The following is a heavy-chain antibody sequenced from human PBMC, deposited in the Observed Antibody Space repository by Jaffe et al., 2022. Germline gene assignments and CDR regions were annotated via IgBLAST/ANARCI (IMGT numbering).Heavy chain of an antibody. D-gene: IGHD7-27*01. Sequence: QVQLQQWGAGLLKPSETLSLTCAVYGGSFSGYYWSWIRQPPGKGLEWIGEINHSGSTNYNPSLKSRVTISVDTSKNQFSLKLSSVTAADTAVYYCARTGDQDYFDYWGQGTLVTVSS. V-gene: IGHV4-34*01. J-gene: IGHJ4*02. CDR1: GGSFSGYY. CDR3: ARTGDQDYFDY. CDR2: INHSGST.